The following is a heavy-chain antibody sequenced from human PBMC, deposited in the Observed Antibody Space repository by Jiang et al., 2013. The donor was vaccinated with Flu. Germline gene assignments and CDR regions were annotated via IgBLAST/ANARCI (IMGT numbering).Heavy chain of an antibody. V-gene: IGHV1-18*01. CDR2: ISAYNGNT. CDR3: ASAPRLGSGSYTMGV. J-gene: IGHJ4*02. D-gene: IGHD3-10*01. Sequence: SGAEVKKPGASVKVSCKASGYTFTGYGISWVRQAPGQGLEWMGWISAYNGNTNYAQKLQGRVTMTTDTSTSTAYMELRSLRSDDTAVYYCASAPRLGSGSYTMGVWGQGTLVTVSS. CDR1: GYTFTGYG.